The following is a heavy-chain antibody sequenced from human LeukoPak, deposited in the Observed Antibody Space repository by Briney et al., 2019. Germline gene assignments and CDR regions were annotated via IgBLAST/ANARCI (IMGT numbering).Heavy chain of an antibody. D-gene: IGHD3-22*01. V-gene: IGHV4-4*07. CDR2: IYTSGST. CDR1: GGSISSYY. J-gene: IGHJ3*02. Sequence: PSETLSLTCTVSGGSISSYYWSWIRQPAGKGLEWIGRIYTSGSTNYNPSLKSRVTMSVDTSKNQFSLKLSSVTAADTAVYYCARGDYDSSGYWGRRAFDIWGQGTMVTVSS. CDR3: ARGDYDSSGYWGRRAFDI.